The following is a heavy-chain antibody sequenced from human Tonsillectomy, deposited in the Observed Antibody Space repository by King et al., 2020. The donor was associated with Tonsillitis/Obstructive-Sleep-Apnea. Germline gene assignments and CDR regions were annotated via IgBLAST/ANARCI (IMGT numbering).Heavy chain of an antibody. V-gene: IGHV4-59*02. CDR2: IYYSGGT. Sequence: QLQESGPGLVKPSETLSLTCTVSGDSVSSYYWSWIRQPPGKGLEWIGDIYYSGGTNYHPSLKILVTISVDTSKNQFSLKLSSFPAADTAVYYCARNGYSYGFDFDYWGQGTLVTVSS. D-gene: IGHD5-18*01. CDR1: GDSVSSYY. J-gene: IGHJ4*02. CDR3: ARNGYSYGFDFDY.